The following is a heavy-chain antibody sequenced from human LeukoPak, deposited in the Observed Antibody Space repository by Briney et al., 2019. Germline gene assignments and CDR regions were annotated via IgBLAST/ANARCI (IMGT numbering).Heavy chain of an antibody. CDR3: ARVPSGGPFDY. J-gene: IGHJ4*02. CDR2: ISAYNGNT. D-gene: IGHD2-15*01. CDR1: GYSFTSYG. V-gene: IGHV1-18*01. Sequence: ASVKVSCKASGYSFTSYGISWVRQAPGQGLEWMGWISAYNGNTNYAQRLQGRVTMTTNTSTSTAYMDLRSLTSDDTAVYYCARVPSGGPFDYWGQGTLVTVSS.